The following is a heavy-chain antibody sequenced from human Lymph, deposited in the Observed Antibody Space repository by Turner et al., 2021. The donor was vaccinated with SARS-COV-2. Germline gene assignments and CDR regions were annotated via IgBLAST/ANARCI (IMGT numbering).Heavy chain of an antibody. J-gene: IGHJ4*02. V-gene: IGHV1-2*02. CDR1: GYTFTGYY. Sequence: QVQLVQSWAEVKKPGASVTVSCKASGYTFTGYYMHWVRQAPGQGLEGMGWINPNSGGTNYPQKFQGRVTMTRDTSISRAYMELSRRRSDDTAVYYCARSRDLQSMIRGVDPFDYWGQGTLVTVSS. D-gene: IGHD3-10*01. CDR3: ARSRDLQSMIRGVDPFDY. CDR2: INPNSGGT.